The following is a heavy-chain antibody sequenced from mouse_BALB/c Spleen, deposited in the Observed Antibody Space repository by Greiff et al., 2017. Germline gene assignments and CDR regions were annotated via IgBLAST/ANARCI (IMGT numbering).Heavy chain of an antibody. Sequence: EVQLQESGPGLVKPSQSLSLTCTVTGYSITSDYAWNWIRQFPGNKLEWMGYISYSGSTSYNPSLKSRISITRDTSKNQFFLQLNSVTTEDTATYYCARRLAAGYFDVWGAGTTVTVSS. D-gene: IGHD1-2*01. V-gene: IGHV3-2*02. CDR3: ARRLAAGYFDV. CDR1: GYSITSDYA. J-gene: IGHJ1*01. CDR2: ISYSGST.